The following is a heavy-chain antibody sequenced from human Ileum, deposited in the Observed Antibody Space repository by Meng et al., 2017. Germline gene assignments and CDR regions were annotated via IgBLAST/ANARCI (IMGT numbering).Heavy chain of an antibody. J-gene: IGHJ4*02. Sequence: GGSLRLSCAASGFTFRDATMHWVRQASGKGLEWVGRIRSTTYSYATTYAASVKGRFTISRDDSQNTAYLEMNSLKSEDTAVYYCAHGWPPGFDFWGQGTLVTVSS. V-gene: IGHV3-73*01. CDR2: IRSTTYSYAT. CDR1: GFTFRDAT. CDR3: AHGWPPGFDF. D-gene: IGHD3-10*01.